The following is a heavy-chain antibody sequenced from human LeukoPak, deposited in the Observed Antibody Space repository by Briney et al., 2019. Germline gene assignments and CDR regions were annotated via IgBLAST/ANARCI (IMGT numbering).Heavy chain of an antibody. Sequence: SGTLSLTCGVSGGSISNTNWWTWVRQPPGKGLEWIGYIYYSGSPNYNPSLKSRVTISVDTSKNQFSLKLSSVTAADTAVYYCASLYYYDSSGYSYYFDYWGQGTLVTVSS. V-gene: IGHV4-4*02. CDR1: GGSISNTNW. J-gene: IGHJ4*02. CDR3: ASLYYYDSSGYSYYFDY. D-gene: IGHD3-22*01. CDR2: IYYSGSP.